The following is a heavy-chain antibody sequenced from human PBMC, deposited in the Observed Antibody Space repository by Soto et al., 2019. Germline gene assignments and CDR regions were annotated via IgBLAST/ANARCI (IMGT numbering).Heavy chain of an antibody. CDR1: GFSLSTSGMC. Sequence: GSGPTLVNPTQTLTLTCTFSGFSLSTSGMCVSWIRQPPGKALEWLALIDWDDDKYYSTSLKTRLTISKDTSKNQVVLTMTNMDPVDTATYYCARTRRGYSYGRPFDYWGQGTLVTVSS. CDR2: IDWDDDK. CDR3: ARTRRGYSYGRPFDY. J-gene: IGHJ4*02. D-gene: IGHD5-18*01. V-gene: IGHV2-70*01.